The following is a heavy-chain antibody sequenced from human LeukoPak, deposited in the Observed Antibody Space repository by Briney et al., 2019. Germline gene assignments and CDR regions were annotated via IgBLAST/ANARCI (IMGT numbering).Heavy chain of an antibody. Sequence: SETLSLTCSVSGGSIRNYFWSWIRQPAGKGLEWIGRIYTSGSTDYNPSLRSRVTMSLDKSSNQLSLHLTSVTAADTATYFCSRESGPFCPFGYWGQGTLVIVSS. D-gene: IGHD1-26*01. V-gene: IGHV4-4*07. CDR2: IYTSGST. CDR1: GGSIRNYF. CDR3: SRESGPFCPFGY. J-gene: IGHJ4*02.